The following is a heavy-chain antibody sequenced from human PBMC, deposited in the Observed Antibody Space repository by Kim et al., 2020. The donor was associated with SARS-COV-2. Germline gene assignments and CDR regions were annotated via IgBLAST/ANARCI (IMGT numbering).Heavy chain of an antibody. V-gene: IGHV6-1*01. CDR3: ARGERYSFES. CDR1: GDSVSNNIVG. CDR2: TYYRSKRNR. D-gene: IGHD1-20*01. J-gene: IGHJ4*02. Sequence: SQTLSLTCAISGDSVSNNIVGLHWNRQSPSRGLEWLGRTYYRSKRNRDYALSVKSRITLNPDTSKHQFSLQLNSVTPEDTAVYYCARGERYSFESWGQGT.